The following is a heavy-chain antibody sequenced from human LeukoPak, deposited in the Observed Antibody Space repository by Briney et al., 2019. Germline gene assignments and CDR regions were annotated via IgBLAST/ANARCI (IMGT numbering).Heavy chain of an antibody. Sequence: GASVKVSCKASRYTFTGYYMHWVRQAPGQGLEWMGWINPNSGDTNYAQKFQVRVTMTRDTSISTAYMELSRLTSDDTAVYFCAKAGTIAGRPEAFGFWGQGTMVAVSS. V-gene: IGHV1-2*02. CDR3: AKAGTIAGRPEAFGF. J-gene: IGHJ3*01. CDR2: INPNSGDT. D-gene: IGHD6-6*01. CDR1: RYTFTGYY.